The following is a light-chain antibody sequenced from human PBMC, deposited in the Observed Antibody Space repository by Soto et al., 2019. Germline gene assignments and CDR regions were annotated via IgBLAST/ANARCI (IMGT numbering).Light chain of an antibody. J-gene: IGKJ5*01. Sequence: DIQMTQSPSSLSASVGDRVTITCRASESISTHLNWYQQKSGGAPQLLIQAASTLQTGVPSRFSGSGSGTDFTLTISSLQPEDFETYHCQQSYSVPITFGQGTRLEIK. CDR2: AAS. CDR3: QQSYSVPIT. V-gene: IGKV1-39*01. CDR1: ESISTH.